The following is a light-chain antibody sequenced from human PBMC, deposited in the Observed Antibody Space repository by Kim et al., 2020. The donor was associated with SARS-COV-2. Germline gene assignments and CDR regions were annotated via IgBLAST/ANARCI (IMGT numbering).Light chain of an antibody. CDR2: YDS. CDR1: NIGSKS. Sequence: SYELTQPPSVSVAPGKTARITCGGDNIGSKSVHWYQQKPGQAPVLVIYYDSDRPSGIPERFSGSNSGNTATLTISRVEAGDEADYYCQVWDSSSSQGVFSGGTQLIVL. J-gene: IGLJ7*01. V-gene: IGLV3-21*04. CDR3: QVWDSSSSQGV.